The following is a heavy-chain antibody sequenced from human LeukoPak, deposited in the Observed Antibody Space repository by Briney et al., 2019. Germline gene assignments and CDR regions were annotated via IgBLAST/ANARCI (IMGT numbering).Heavy chain of an antibody. V-gene: IGHV3-53*01. J-gene: IGHJ6*02. CDR2: IYSGDTT. CDR3: ARDGGSGSSGGYYNYYGMDV. Sequence: PGGSLRLSCAASGFTVSNTYMSWVRQAPGKGLEWVSLIYSGDTTYYADSVKGRFTISRDNSKNTLYLQMNSLRAEDTAMYYRARDGGSGSSGGYYNYYGMDVWGQGTTVTVSS. CDR1: GFTVSNTY. D-gene: IGHD3-10*01.